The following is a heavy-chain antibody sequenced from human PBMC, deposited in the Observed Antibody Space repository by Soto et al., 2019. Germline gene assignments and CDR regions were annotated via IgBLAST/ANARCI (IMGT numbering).Heavy chain of an antibody. CDR3: ETTQYCSGGSCYLVGYYYYGMDV. Sequence: KGLEWMGGFDPEDGETIYAQKFQGRVTMTEDTSTDTAYMELSSLRSEDTAVYYCETTQYCSGGSCYLVGYYYYGMDVWGQGTTVTVSS. D-gene: IGHD2-15*01. CDR2: FDPEDGET. V-gene: IGHV1-24*01. J-gene: IGHJ6*02.